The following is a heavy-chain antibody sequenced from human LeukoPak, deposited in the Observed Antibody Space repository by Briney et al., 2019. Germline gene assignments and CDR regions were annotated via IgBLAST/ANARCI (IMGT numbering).Heavy chain of an antibody. J-gene: IGHJ4*02. D-gene: IGHD6-19*01. Sequence: ASVKVSCKASGYTFTSYAMHWVRQAPGQRLEWMGWINAGNGNTKYSQKFQGRVTITRDTSASTAYMELSSLRSEDTAVYYCARGSRGWPRTRIFDYWGQGTLVTVSS. CDR2: INAGNGNT. CDR3: ARGSRGWPRTRIFDY. V-gene: IGHV1-3*01. CDR1: GYTFTSYA.